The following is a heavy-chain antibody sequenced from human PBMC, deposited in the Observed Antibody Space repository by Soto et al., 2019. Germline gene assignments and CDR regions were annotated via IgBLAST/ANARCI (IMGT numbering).Heavy chain of an antibody. CDR2: ISSSSSYI. D-gene: IGHD6-6*01. CDR1: GFTFSSYS. CDR3: ARDLYSSSARYFDY. J-gene: IGHJ4*02. Sequence: EVQLVESGGGLVKPGGSLRLSCAASGFTFSSYSMNWVRQAPGKGLXXVSSISSSSSYIYYADSVKGRFTISRDNAKNSLYLQMNSLRAEDTAVYYCARDLYSSSARYFDYWGQGTLVTVSS. V-gene: IGHV3-21*01.